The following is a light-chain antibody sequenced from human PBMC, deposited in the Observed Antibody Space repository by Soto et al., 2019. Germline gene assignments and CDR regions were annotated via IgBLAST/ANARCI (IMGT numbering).Light chain of an antibody. Sequence: QSVLTQPASVSGAPGQSIPISCTGTSSDVGGYDYVSWYQQQPDKAPKLMIYEVTKRPSGVSNRFSGSKSGNTASLTISGLQAEDEADYYCSSHTSGSTRVFGTGTKVTVL. V-gene: IGLV2-14*01. CDR2: EVT. CDR3: SSHTSGSTRV. CDR1: SSDVGGYDY. J-gene: IGLJ1*01.